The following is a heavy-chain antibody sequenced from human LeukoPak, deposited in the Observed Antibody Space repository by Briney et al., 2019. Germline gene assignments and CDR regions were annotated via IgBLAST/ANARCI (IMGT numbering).Heavy chain of an antibody. D-gene: IGHD5-12*01. V-gene: IGHV3-7*01. Sequence: PGGSLRLSCAASGFTFRSYWMSWVRQAPGKGLEGVANINQGGSVKYYVDSVKGRFTISRDDAKNSLYAQMNSLRDEDTAVYYCARVGYSGWNLEYWGQGTLVTVSS. CDR1: GFTFRSYW. CDR3: ARVGYSGWNLEY. CDR2: INQGGSVK. J-gene: IGHJ4*02.